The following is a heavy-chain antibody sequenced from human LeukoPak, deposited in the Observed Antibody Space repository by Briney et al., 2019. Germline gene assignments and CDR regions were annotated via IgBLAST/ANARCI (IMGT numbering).Heavy chain of an antibody. CDR1: GFTFSSYS. CDR3: ARATVTTSQLPDY. CDR2: ISSSSSYI. D-gene: IGHD4-17*01. J-gene: IGHJ4*02. V-gene: IGHV3-21*01. Sequence: KAGGSLRLSCAASGFTFSSYSMNWVRQAPGKGLEWVSSISSSSSYIYYADSVKGRFTISRDNAKSSLYLQMNSLRAEDTAVYYCARATVTTSQLPDYWGQGTLVTVSS.